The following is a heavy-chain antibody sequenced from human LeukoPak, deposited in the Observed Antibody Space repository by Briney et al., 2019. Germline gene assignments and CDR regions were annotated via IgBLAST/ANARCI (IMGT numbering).Heavy chain of an antibody. Sequence: SETLSLTCTVSGGSISSGGYYWSWIRQHPGKGLGWIGYIYYSGSTYYNPSLKSRVTISVDTSKNQFSLKLSSVTAADTAVYYCARDRRITIFGVVRTSMIDYWGQGTLVTVSS. D-gene: IGHD3-3*01. CDR1: GGSISSGGYY. CDR3: ARDRRITIFGVVRTSMIDY. V-gene: IGHV4-31*03. J-gene: IGHJ4*02. CDR2: IYYSGST.